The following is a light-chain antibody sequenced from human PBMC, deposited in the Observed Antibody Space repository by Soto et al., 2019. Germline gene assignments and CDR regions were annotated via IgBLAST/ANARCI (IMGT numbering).Light chain of an antibody. CDR3: CSYSGTYTFGV. V-gene: IGLV2-11*01. CDR1: SSDVGGYKY. J-gene: IGLJ3*02. Sequence: QSVLTQPRSVSGSPGQSVTISCTGTSSDVGGYKYVSWYQQHPGKAPKLMIYDVSKRPSGVPDRFSGSKSGNTASLTISGLQAEYEADYYCCSYSGTYTFGVFGGGTKLTV. CDR2: DVS.